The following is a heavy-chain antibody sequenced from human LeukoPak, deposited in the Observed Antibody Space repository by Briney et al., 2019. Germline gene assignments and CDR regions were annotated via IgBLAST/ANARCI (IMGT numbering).Heavy chain of an antibody. D-gene: IGHD3-10*01. V-gene: IGHV1-2*02. CDR2: INPNSGVT. CDR3: ARPRSGSYRNAFDI. Sequence: ASVKVSCKASGYTFTGYYMHWVRQAPGQGLEWMGWINPNSGVTNHAQKFQGRVTMTRDTSISTAYMELSRLRSDDTAVYYCARPRSGSYRNAFDIWGQGTMVTVSS. CDR1: GYTFTGYY. J-gene: IGHJ3*02.